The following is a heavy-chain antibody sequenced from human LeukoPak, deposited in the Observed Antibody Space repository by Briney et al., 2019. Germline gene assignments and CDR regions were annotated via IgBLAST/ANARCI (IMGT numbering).Heavy chain of an antibody. CDR1: GGSSSSSYY. CDR2: IYFSGST. Sequence: SETLSLTCTVSGGSSSSSYYWGWIRQPPGKGLEGIGSIYFSGSTYSSPSLKSRVTMSVDTSKDQFSLKLSSVTAADTAVYYCASGPINSGWYVHWGPGTLVTVSS. D-gene: IGHD6-19*01. V-gene: IGHV4-39*01. CDR3: ASGPINSGWYVH. J-gene: IGHJ5*02.